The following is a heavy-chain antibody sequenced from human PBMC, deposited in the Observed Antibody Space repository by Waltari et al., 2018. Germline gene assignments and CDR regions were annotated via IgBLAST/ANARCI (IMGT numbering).Heavy chain of an antibody. CDR3: ARGDYCSGGSCYSGDSY. J-gene: IGHJ4*02. D-gene: IGHD2-15*01. V-gene: IGHV5-51*03. CDR2: IYLGDSDT. Sequence: EVQLVQSGAEVKKPGESLKISCKGSGYSFTSYWIGWVRQMPGKGLEWVGSIYLGDSDTRYSPSFQGQVTISADKSISTAYLQWSSLKASDTAMYYCARGDYCSGGSCYSGDSYWGQGTLVTVSS. CDR1: GYSFTSYW.